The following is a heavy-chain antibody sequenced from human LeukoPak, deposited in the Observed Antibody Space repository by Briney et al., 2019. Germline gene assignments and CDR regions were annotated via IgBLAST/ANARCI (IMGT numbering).Heavy chain of an antibody. J-gene: IGHJ5*02. CDR3: AKEGGPGYCSSTSCYHNWFDP. CDR2: IWYDGSNK. D-gene: IGHD2-2*01. Sequence: PGRSLRLSCAASGFTFSSYGMHWVRQAPGEGLEWVAVIWYDGSNKYYADSVKGRFTISRDNSKNTLYLQMNSLRAEDTAVYYCAKEGGPGYCSSTSCYHNWFDPWGQGTLVTVSS. CDR1: GFTFSSYG. V-gene: IGHV3-33*06.